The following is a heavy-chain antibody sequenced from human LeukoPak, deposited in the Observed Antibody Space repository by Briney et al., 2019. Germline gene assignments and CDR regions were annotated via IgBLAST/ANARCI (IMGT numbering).Heavy chain of an antibody. CDR3: ARGLFASGSYYNFFDY. D-gene: IGHD3-10*01. J-gene: IGHJ4*02. Sequence: PVGSLRLSCATTGFTVSSKYMSWVRQAPRKWLEWVSVIFNGGSTYYADYVKGRFTISTDNSKNMLYLQMNSLRAEDTAVDYCARGLFASGSYYNFFDYWAQGTLVTVSS. CDR1: GFTVSSKY. CDR2: IFNGGST. V-gene: IGHV3-66*01.